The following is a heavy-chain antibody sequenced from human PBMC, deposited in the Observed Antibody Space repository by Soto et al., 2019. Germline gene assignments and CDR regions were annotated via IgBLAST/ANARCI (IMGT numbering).Heavy chain of an antibody. V-gene: IGHV1-18*01. CDR2: ISAYNGNT. CDR3: ARGGGWGYGDYYDAFDS. J-gene: IGHJ3*02. CDR1: GYTFTRYG. Sequence: ASVKVSCKASGYTFTRYGISWVRQAPGRGLEWMGWISAYNGNTNYAQKLQGRVTMTTDTSTNTAYMELRSLRSDDTAVYYCARGGGWGYGDYYDAFDSWGQGTMVTVSS. D-gene: IGHD4-17*01.